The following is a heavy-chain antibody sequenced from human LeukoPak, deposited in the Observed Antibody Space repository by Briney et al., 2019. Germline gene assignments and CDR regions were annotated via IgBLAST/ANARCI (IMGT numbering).Heavy chain of an antibody. Sequence: PSETLSLTCTVSGGSISSYYWSWIRQPSGKGLEWIGYIYYSGSTNYNPSLKSRVTISVDTSKNQFSLKLTSVTAADTAVYYCARDSSGWLHWFDPWGQGTLVTVSS. V-gene: IGHV4-59*01. CDR3: ARDSSGWLHWFDP. CDR1: GGSISSYY. CDR2: IYYSGST. D-gene: IGHD6-19*01. J-gene: IGHJ5*02.